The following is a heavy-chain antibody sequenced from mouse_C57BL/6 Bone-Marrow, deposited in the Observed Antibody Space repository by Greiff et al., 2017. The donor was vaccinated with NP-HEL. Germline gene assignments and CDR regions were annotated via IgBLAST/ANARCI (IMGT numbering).Heavy chain of an antibody. V-gene: IGHV1-26*01. Sequence: VQLQQSGPELVKPGASVKISCKASGYTFTDYYMNWVKQSHGKSLEWIGDINPNNGGTSYNQKFKGKATLTVDKSSSTAYMELRSLTSEDSAVYYCAKIYYLWGQGTLVTVSA. D-gene: IGHD2-1*01. CDR1: GYTFTDYY. CDR3: AKIYYL. J-gene: IGHJ3*01. CDR2: INPNNGGT.